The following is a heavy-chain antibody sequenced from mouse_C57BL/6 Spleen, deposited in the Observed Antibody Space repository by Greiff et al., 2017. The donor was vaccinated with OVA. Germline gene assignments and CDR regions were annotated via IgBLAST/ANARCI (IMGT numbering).Heavy chain of an antibody. V-gene: IGHV1-19*01. Sequence: VQLQQSGPVLVKPGASVKMSCTASGYTFTDYYMNWVKQSHGKSLEWIGVITPYNGGPSSNQKFKGNAPLPFDKSSSPAYMELNSLTAEDSAVYYCARFLGRGGYFDYWGQGTTLTVSS. CDR3: ARFLGRGGYFDY. CDR2: ITPYNGGP. J-gene: IGHJ2*01. CDR1: GYTFTDYY. D-gene: IGHD4-1*01.